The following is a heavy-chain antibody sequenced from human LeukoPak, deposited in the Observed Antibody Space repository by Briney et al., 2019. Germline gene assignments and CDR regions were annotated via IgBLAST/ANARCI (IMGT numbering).Heavy chain of an antibody. V-gene: IGHV3-30*18. J-gene: IGHJ4*02. CDR2: ITNDGRNK. CDR3: AKTPMTNGWYYFDY. D-gene: IGHD6-19*01. CDR1: GFTFSNYG. Sequence: PGRSLRLSCAASGFTFSNYGMHWVRQAPGKGLEWVAVITNDGRNKYYADSVKGRFTTSRDNSKNSVYLQMNSLRGEDTAVYFCAKTPMTNGWYYFDYWGQGSLVTVSS.